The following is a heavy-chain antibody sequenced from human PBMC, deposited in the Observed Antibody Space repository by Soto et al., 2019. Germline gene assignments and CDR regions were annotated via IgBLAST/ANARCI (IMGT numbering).Heavy chain of an antibody. Sequence: SETLSLTCTVSGGSISSGGYYWSWIRQHPGKGLEWIGYIYYSGSTYYNPSLKSRVTITVDTSKNQFSLKLSSVTAADTAVYYCARWGFAYPTSDWFDPWGQGTLVTVSS. J-gene: IGHJ5*02. CDR1: GGSISSGGYY. CDR2: IYYSGST. D-gene: IGHD3-16*01. CDR3: ARWGFAYPTSDWFDP. V-gene: IGHV4-31*03.